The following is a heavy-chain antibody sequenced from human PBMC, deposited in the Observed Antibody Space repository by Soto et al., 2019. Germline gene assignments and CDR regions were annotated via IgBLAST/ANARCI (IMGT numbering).Heavy chain of an antibody. D-gene: IGHD1-7*01. CDR2: IKTKTDKYAT. Sequence: EVQLVESGGGLVQPGGSLRLSCAASGFTFSGSAMHWVRQASGKGLEWVGRIKTKTDKYATAYAASVKGRFTISRDDSKNRVYRQMNGLTTEDTAVYYCTRLPNWNYRFDPWGQGTLVTVSA. CDR1: GFTFSGSA. J-gene: IGHJ5*02. CDR3: TRLPNWNYRFDP. V-gene: IGHV3-73*02.